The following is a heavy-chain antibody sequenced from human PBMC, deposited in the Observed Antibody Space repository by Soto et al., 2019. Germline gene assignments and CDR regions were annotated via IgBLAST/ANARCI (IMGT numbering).Heavy chain of an antibody. V-gene: IGHV3-21*01. D-gene: IGHD3-22*01. CDR3: ARDPINFYDSSGYYHDY. CDR2: ISSSSSYI. J-gene: IGHJ4*02. Sequence: GGSLRLSCAASGFTFSSYSMNWVRQAPGKGLEWVSSISSSSSYIYYADSVKGRFTISRDNAKNSLYLQMNSLRAEDTAVYYCARDPINFYDSSGYYHDYWGQGTLVTV. CDR1: GFTFSSYS.